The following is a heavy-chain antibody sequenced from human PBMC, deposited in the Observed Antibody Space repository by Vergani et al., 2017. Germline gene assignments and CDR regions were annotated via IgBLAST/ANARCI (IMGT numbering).Heavy chain of an antibody. V-gene: IGHV4-59*01. Sequence: QVQLQESGPGLVKPSETLSLTCTVSGGSISSYNWSWIRQPPGKGLEWIGYIYYSGSTNYNPSLKSRVTISVDTSKNQFSLKLSSVTAADTAVYYCARGCGYDWAVDYWGQGTLVTVSS. CDR2: IYYSGST. CDR1: GGSISSYN. J-gene: IGHJ4*02. CDR3: ARGCGYDWAVDY. D-gene: IGHD5-12*01.